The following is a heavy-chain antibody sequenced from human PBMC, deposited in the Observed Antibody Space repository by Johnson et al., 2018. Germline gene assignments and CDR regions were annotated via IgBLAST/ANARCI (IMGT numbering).Heavy chain of an antibody. J-gene: IGHJ3*02. Sequence: QVQLVESGGGVVQPGRSLRLSCAASGFTFSSYGMHWVRQAPGKGLEWVAVIWYDGSNTYYADSVKGRFTISRDNSTNTLYLQMNSLRAEDTAVYYWARWVYFGSGRYGFDIWGQGTRVTVSS. CDR1: GFTFSSYG. V-gene: IGHV3-33*01. CDR2: IWYDGSNT. D-gene: IGHD3-10*01. CDR3: ARWVYFGSGRYGFDI.